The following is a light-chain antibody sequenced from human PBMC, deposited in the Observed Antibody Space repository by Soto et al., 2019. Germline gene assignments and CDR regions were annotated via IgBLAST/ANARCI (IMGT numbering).Light chain of an antibody. V-gene: IGKV3-20*01. CDR3: QQYGDSPLT. CDR1: QSVSSSY. CDR2: GTS. J-gene: IGKJ4*01. Sequence: EIVLTQSPGTLSLSPGERATLSCRASQSVSSSYLAWYLKKPAQAPRRVIYGTSSRPPKVPDRFSGSGSGTDFTLNISRLEPDDFAVYYCQQYGDSPLTFGGGTKVEIK.